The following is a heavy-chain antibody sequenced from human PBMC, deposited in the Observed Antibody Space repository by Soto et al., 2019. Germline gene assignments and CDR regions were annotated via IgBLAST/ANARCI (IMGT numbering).Heavy chain of an antibody. CDR2: ISAYNGNT. D-gene: IGHD4-17*01. V-gene: IGHV1-18*01. J-gene: IGHJ6*03. CDR3: AKGINDYGHYGAPNSYYYSYMDV. Sequence: ASVKVSCKASGYTFTSYGISWVRQAPGQGLEWMGWISAYNGNTNYAQKLQGRVTMTTDTSTSTAYMELRSLRSDDTAVYYCAKGINDYGHYGAPNSYYYSYMDVWGKGTTVTVSS. CDR1: GYTFTSYG.